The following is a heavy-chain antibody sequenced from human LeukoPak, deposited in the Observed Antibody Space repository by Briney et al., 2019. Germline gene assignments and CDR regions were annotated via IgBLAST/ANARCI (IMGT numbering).Heavy chain of an antibody. Sequence: GGSLRLSCAASGFTFSSYGMNWVRQAPGKGLEWLSFITNSGNSIYYADSVRGRFTISRDNAKNSLYLQIDSLRAEDTAVYYCARHDAVGHFLRGMDVWGQGTTVTVSS. CDR3: ARHDAVGHFLRGMDV. V-gene: IGHV3-48*04. CDR1: GFTFSSYG. J-gene: IGHJ6*02. CDR2: ITNSGNSI. D-gene: IGHD2/OR15-2a*01.